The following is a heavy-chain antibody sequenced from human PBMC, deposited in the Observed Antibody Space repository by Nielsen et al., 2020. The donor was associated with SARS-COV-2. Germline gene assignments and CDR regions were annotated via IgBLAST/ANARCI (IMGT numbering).Heavy chain of an antibody. J-gene: IGHJ4*02. Sequence: GESLKISCAASGFTFSSHWMSWVRQAPGKGLEWLANIKHDGSEQYYVDSVKGRFTMSRDNAKNLLYLQMNSLRDDDTAVYHCARDSYIVPTNYYFDYWGQGALVTVSS. CDR1: GFTFSSHW. CDR2: IKHDGSEQ. D-gene: IGHD5-12*01. V-gene: IGHV3-7*01. CDR3: ARDSYIVPTNYYFDY.